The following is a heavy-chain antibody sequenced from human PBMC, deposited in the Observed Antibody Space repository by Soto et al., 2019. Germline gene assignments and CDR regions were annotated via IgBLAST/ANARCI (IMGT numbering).Heavy chain of an antibody. D-gene: IGHD3-22*01. CDR3: ARLPNYYDSSGYYPFNWFDP. J-gene: IGHJ5*02. V-gene: IGHV4-39*01. Sequence: SETLSLTCTVSGGSISSSSYYWGWIRQPPGKGLEWIGSIYYSGSTYYNPSLKSRVTISVDTSKNQFSLKLSSVTAADTAVYYCARLPNYYDSSGYYPFNWFDPWGQGTLVTVSS. CDR2: IYYSGST. CDR1: GGSISSSSYY.